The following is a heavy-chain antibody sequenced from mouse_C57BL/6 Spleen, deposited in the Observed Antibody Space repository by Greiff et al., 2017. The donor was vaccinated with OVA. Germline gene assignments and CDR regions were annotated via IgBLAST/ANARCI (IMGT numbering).Heavy chain of an antibody. CDR1: GYTFTDYE. V-gene: IGHV1-15*01. J-gene: IGHJ4*01. CDR2: IDPETGGT. CDR3: TRVVRRYAMDY. D-gene: IGHD1-1*01. Sequence: QVQLKESGAELVRPGASVTLSCKASGYTFTDYEMHWVKQTPVHGLEWIGAIDPETGGTAYNQKFKGKAILTADKSSSTAYMELRSLTSEDSAVYYCTRVVRRYAMDYWGQGTSVTVSS.